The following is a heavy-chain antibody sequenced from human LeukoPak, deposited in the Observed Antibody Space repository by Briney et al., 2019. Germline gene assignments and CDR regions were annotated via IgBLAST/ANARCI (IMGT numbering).Heavy chain of an antibody. CDR2: INHSGST. J-gene: IGHJ6*03. V-gene: IGHV4-34*01. Sequence: SETLSLTCAVYGGSFSGYYWSWIRQPPGKGLEWIGEINHSGSTNYNPSLKSRVTISVDTSKNQYSLKLSSVTAADTAVYYCARRMGRRFGERYYYYHYMDVWGKGTTVTISS. CDR1: GGSFSGYY. CDR3: ARRMGRRFGERYYYYHYMDV. D-gene: IGHD3-10*01.